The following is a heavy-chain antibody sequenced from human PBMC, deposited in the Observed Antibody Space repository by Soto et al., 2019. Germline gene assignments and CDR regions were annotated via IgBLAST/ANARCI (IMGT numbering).Heavy chain of an antibody. CDR3: ARMPDATGYYGMDV. CDR1: GFSLSTSGMC. CDR2: IDWDDDK. Sequence: ESGPTLVNPTQTLTLTCTFSGFSLSTSGMCVSWIRQPPGKALEWLALIDWDDDKYYSTSLKTRLTISKDTSKNQVVLTMTNMDPVDTATYYCARMPDATGYYGMDVWGQGTTVTVSS. V-gene: IGHV2-70*01. J-gene: IGHJ6*02.